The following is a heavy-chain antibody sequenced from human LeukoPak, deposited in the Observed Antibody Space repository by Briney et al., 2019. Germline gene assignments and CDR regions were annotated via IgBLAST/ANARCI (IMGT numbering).Heavy chain of an antibody. D-gene: IGHD3-16*01. Sequence: SETLSLTCPVSAASITTYYWSWIRQPPGKGLEWVGYIFYTGDTSYSPSLKGRVTISLGTSKNQFSLNLRSVTAADTAVYYCARLKMGAYFDLWGRGTLVTVSS. CDR2: IFYTGDT. CDR1: AASITTYY. CDR3: ARLKMGAYFDL. J-gene: IGHJ2*01. V-gene: IGHV4-59*08.